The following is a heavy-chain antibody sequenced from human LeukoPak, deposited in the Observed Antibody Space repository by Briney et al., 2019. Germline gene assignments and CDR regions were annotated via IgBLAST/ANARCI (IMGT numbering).Heavy chain of an antibody. CDR2: ISAYNGNT. J-gene: IGHJ3*02. D-gene: IGHD1-14*01. Sequence: ASVTVSCKSSGYTFTRYGISWVRQPRGQGLEWMGWISAYNGNTNYAQKLQGRVTMTTDTSTSTAYMELRSLRSDDTVVYYSARTHREDAFDIWGQGTMVTVSS. V-gene: IGHV1-18*01. CDR1: GYTFTRYG. CDR3: ARTHREDAFDI.